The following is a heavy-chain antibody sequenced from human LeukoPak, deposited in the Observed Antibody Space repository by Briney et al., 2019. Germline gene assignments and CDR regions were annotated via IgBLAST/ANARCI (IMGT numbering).Heavy chain of an antibody. Sequence: PGGSLRLSCAASGFTVSSNYMSWVRQAPGKGLESVSVIYSGGSTYYADSVKGRFTISRDNSKNTLYLQMNSLRAEDTAVYYCARGALYGDYVFDYWGQGTLVTVSS. CDR1: GFTVSSNY. CDR2: IYSGGST. J-gene: IGHJ4*02. D-gene: IGHD4-17*01. CDR3: ARGALYGDYVFDY. V-gene: IGHV3-53*01.